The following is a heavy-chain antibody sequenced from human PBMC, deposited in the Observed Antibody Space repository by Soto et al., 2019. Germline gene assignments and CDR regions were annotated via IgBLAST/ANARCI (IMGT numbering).Heavy chain of an antibody. CDR3: VKEVVVPPDYYYGMDV. Sequence: QVQLVESGGGVVQPGRSLRLSCAASGFSFSSYAMHWVRQAPGKGLEWAAVISSDGSNKYYADSVKGRFTISRDNSKNTLYLQMNSLRAEDTAVYYCVKEVVVPPDYYYGMDVWGQGTTVTVSS. CDR1: GFSFSSYA. D-gene: IGHD2-2*01. J-gene: IGHJ6*02. CDR2: ISSDGSNK. V-gene: IGHV3-30-3*02.